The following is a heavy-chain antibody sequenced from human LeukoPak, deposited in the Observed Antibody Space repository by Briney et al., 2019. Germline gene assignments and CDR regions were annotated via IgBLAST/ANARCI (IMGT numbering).Heavy chain of an antibody. J-gene: IGHJ3*02. Sequence: PGRSLRLSCAASGFTFSSYGMHWVRQAPDKGLEWVAVIWYDGSNKYYADSAKGRFTISRDNSKNTLYLQMNSLRAEDTAVYYCAKGQSEENPDDAFDIWGQGTMVTVSS. CDR3: AKGQSEENPDDAFDI. V-gene: IGHV3-33*06. D-gene: IGHD5-24*01. CDR2: IWYDGSNK. CDR1: GFTFSSYG.